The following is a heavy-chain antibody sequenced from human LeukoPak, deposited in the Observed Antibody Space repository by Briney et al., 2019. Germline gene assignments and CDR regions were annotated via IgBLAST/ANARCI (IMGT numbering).Heavy chain of an antibody. J-gene: IGHJ4*02. V-gene: IGHV1-18*04. D-gene: IGHD2-15*01. CDR2: ISLSSGDT. CDR3: ASTTHYCSGGSCYSGYFDY. CDR1: GYTFTSHG. Sequence: ASVKVSCKASGYTFTSHGLSWARQAPGQGLEWMGWISLSSGDTNYAQEFQERISMTRDTSTSTAYMELRSLRSGDTAVYHCASTTHYCSGGSCYSGYFDYWGQGTLVTVSS.